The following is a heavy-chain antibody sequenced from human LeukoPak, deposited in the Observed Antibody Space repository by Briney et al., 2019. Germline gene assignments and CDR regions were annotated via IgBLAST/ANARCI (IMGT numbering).Heavy chain of an antibody. D-gene: IGHD6-13*01. J-gene: IGHJ4*02. Sequence: GGSLRLSCAASGFTFSDYYMSWIRQAPGKGLEWVSYISSSGSTIYYADSVKGRFTISRDNAKNSLYLQMNSLRAVDTAVYYCASTAAGTRGYFDYWGQGTLVTVSS. V-gene: IGHV3-11*01. CDR1: GFTFSDYY. CDR2: ISSSGSTI. CDR3: ASTAAGTRGYFDY.